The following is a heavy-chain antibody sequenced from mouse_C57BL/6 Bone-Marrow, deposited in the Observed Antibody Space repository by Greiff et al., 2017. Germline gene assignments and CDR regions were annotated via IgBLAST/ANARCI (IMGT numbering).Heavy chain of an antibody. J-gene: IGHJ4*01. CDR1: GFSLTSYG. Sequence: QVQLKESGPGLVQPSQSLSITCTVSGFSLTSYGVHWVRQSPGKGLEWLGVRWRGGSTDYNAAFISRLSISKDNSKSQVFFKMNSLQADHTAIYYCARGISGGFYAMDYWGQGTSVTVSS. CDR2: RWRGGST. V-gene: IGHV2-2*01. CDR3: ARGISGGFYAMDY.